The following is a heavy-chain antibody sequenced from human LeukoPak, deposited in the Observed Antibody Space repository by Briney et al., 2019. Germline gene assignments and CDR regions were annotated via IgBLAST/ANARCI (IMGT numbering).Heavy chain of an antibody. D-gene: IGHD5-12*01. CDR1: GFTFSSYA. CDR3: ARFSSGYGHLDY. J-gene: IGHJ4*02. CDR2: ISSNGGST. Sequence: PGGSLRLSCAASGFTFSSYAMHWVRQAPGKGLEYVSAISSNGGSTYYANSVKGRFTISRDNSKNTLYLQMGSLRAEDMAVYYCARFSSGYGHLDYWGQGTLVTVSS. V-gene: IGHV3-64*01.